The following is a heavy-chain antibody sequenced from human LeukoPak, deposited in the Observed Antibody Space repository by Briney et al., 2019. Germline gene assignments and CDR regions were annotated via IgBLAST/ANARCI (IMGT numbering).Heavy chain of an antibody. CDR1: GYTFTSYY. CDR2: INPNSGGT. Sequence: ASVKVSCKASGYTFTSYYMHWVRQAPGQGLEWMGWINPNSGGTNYAQKFQGRVTMTRDTSISTAYMELSRLRSDDTAVYYCARSPWQQLGPSRYYYMDVWGKGTTVTASS. CDR3: ARSPWQQLGPSRYYYMDV. V-gene: IGHV1-2*02. D-gene: IGHD6-13*01. J-gene: IGHJ6*03.